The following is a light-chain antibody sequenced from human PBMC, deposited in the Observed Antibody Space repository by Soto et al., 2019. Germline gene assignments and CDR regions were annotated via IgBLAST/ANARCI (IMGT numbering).Light chain of an antibody. V-gene: IGKV3-11*01. Sequence: EIMLTQSPATLSLSPGERATLSCRASQSVSSYLAWYQQKPGQAPRLLLYDASNRATGIPARFSGSGSGTDFTLTISSLEPEDFAVYYCQQRSNWPPTFGQGTRLEIK. J-gene: IGKJ5*01. CDR3: QQRSNWPPT. CDR2: DAS. CDR1: QSVSSY.